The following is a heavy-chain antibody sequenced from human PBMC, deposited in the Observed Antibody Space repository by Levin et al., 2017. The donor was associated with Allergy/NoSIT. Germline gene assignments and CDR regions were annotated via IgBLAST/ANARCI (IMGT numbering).Heavy chain of an antibody. Sequence: QPGGSLRLSCAASGFTFSNYDMSWVRQAPGKGLEWVSAVSGNGRNTYYADSVKGRFSISRDNSKNTVYLQMNSLRAEDTALYYCAKFYFGSSDPWGQGTLVTVSS. CDR3: AKFYFGSSDP. V-gene: IGHV3-23*01. CDR2: VSGNGRNT. CDR1: GFTFSNYD. D-gene: IGHD3-9*01. J-gene: IGHJ5*02.